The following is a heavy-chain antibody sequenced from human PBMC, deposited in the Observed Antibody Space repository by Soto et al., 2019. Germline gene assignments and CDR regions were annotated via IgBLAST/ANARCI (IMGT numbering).Heavy chain of an antibody. J-gene: IGHJ4*02. V-gene: IGHV3-74*01. CDR2: INMDGTRT. D-gene: IGHD3-16*01. CDR3: ARGGLGTFLLDY. CDR1: GFTFSSHW. Sequence: EVQLVESGGGSVQPGGSLRLSCAASGFTFSSHWVHWVRQVPGKGLVWLSRINMDGTRTNYADSVNGRFAIFRDNAKNTVYLQMNSLRVEDSAAYYCARGGLGTFLLDYWGQGTLVSVSS.